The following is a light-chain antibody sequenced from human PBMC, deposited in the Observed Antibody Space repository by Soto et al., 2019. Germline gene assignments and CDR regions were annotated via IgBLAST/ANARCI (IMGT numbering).Light chain of an antibody. J-gene: IGLJ1*01. CDR3: SSYTSSSTLYV. CDR2: EVS. V-gene: IGLV2-14*01. Sequence: QSALTQPAGVSGSPGQSSTISCSGSSSDVGGYNYVSWYQQHPGKAPKLMIYEVSNRPSGVSNRFSGSKSGNTASLTISGLQAEDEADYFCSSYTSSSTLYVSGTGTKVTV. CDR1: SSDVGGYNY.